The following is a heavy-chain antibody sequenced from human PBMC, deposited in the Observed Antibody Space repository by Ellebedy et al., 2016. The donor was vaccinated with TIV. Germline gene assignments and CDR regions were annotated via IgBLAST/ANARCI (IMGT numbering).Heavy chain of an antibody. Sequence: PGGSLRLSCAASGFTFRLYSMNWVRQAPGKGLEWISYISSGSCSFYYADSVKGRFTITRDNDKNLLYLQMSSLRVEDTAVYYCARDFRQWLAQGDALDVWGQGTTVTVSS. CDR1: GFTFRLYS. D-gene: IGHD6-19*01. CDR3: ARDFRQWLAQGDALDV. J-gene: IGHJ6*02. V-gene: IGHV3-48*01. CDR2: ISSGSCSF.